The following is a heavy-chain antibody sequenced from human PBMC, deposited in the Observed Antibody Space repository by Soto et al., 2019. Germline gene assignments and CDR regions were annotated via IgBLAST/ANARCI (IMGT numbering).Heavy chain of an antibody. CDR1: GGSINSYW. J-gene: IGHJ4*02. CDR2: VYSSGTT. D-gene: IGHD3-10*01. Sequence: QVQLQESGPGLVKPSETLSLTCSVSGGSINSYWWSWIRQPAGKGLEWIGRVYSSGTTDDNPSLNSRATLSVETSKNQFSLKLSSVTAADTAVYYCARDIGSYAYGEGYWGQGSQVTVSS. CDR3: ARDIGSYAYGEGY. V-gene: IGHV4-4*07.